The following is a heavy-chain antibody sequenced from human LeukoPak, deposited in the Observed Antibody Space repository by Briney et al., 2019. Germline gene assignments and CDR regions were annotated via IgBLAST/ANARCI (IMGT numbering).Heavy chain of an antibody. CDR2: ISGSGGST. CDR3: AKDQITMIVVVIPDSFDY. V-gene: IGHV3-23*01. D-gene: IGHD3-22*01. Sequence: GGSLRLSCAASGFTFSSYAMSWVRQAPGKGLEWVSAISGSGGSTYYADSVKGRFTISRDNSKNTLYLQMNSLRAEDTAVYYCAKDQITMIVVVIPDSFDYWGQGTLLTVPS. CDR1: GFTFSSYA. J-gene: IGHJ4*02.